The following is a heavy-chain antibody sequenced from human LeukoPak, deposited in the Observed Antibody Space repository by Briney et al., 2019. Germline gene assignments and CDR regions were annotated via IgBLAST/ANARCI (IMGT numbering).Heavy chain of an antibody. CDR2: INPYNGDT. V-gene: IGHV1-18*01. Sequence: AASVKVSCKASGYTFSSYEVSWVRQAPGQGLEWMGWINPYNGDTDYAQKFQGRVTMTTDTSTNTAYMDLGSLRSEDTAVYYCANPRYDSSGYYYVDWGQGTLVTVSS. CDR3: ANPRYDSSGYYYVD. J-gene: IGHJ4*02. CDR1: GYTFSSYE. D-gene: IGHD3-22*01.